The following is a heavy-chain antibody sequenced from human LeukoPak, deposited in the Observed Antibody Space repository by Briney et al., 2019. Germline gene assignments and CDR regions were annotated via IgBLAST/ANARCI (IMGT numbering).Heavy chain of an antibody. CDR3: ARGPFTLTFGGPSLDY. CDR2: ISAYNGNT. CDR1: GYTFTSYG. D-gene: IGHD3-16*01. J-gene: IGHJ4*02. V-gene: IGHV1-18*04. Sequence: ASVKVPCKASGYTFTSYGISRVRQAPGQGLEWMGWISAYNGNTNYAQKLQGRVTMTTDTSTSTAYMELRSLRSDDTAVYYCARGPFTLTFGGPSLDYWGQGTLVTVSS.